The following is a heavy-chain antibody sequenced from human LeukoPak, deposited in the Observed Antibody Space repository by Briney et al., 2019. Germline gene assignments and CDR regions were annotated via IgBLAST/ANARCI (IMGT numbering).Heavy chain of an antibody. V-gene: IGHV1-2*02. D-gene: IGHD2-21*01. CDR1: GYTFSGYY. J-gene: IGHJ2*01. CDR3: ARSDVVTADWYFDI. CDR2: DNPDSGGT. Sequence: GASVKVSCKASGYTFSGYYIHWVRQAPGQGLEWVGRDNPDSGGTKYAQKFQGRVTVTRDTSISTAYMELTSLRFDDTAVYYCARSDVVTADWYFDIWGRGTLVTVSS.